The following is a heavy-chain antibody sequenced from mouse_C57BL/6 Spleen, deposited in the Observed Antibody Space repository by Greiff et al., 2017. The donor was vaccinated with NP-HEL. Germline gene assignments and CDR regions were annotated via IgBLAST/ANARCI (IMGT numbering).Heavy chain of an antibody. Sequence: EVKLVESGGGLVKPGGSLKLSCAASGFTFSSYAMSWVRQTPEKRLEWVATISDGGSYTYYPDNVKGRFTISRDNAKNNLYLQMSHLKSEDTAMYYCARAAMIMDAMDYWGQGTSVTVSS. J-gene: IGHJ4*01. CDR3: ARAAMIMDAMDY. CDR1: GFTFSSYA. D-gene: IGHD2-4*01. V-gene: IGHV5-4*03. CDR2: ISDGGSYT.